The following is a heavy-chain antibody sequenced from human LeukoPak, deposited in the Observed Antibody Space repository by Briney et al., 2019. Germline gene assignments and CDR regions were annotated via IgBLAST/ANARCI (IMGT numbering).Heavy chain of an antibody. Sequence: GRSLRLSCAASGFTFSSYAMHWVRQAPGKGLEWVAVISYDGSNKYYADSVKGRFTISRDNSKNTLYLQMNSLRAEDTAVYYCARELTYYYETVQDFGYFDLWGRGTLVTVSS. J-gene: IGHJ2*01. CDR3: ARELTYYYETVQDFGYFDL. CDR2: ISYDGSNK. V-gene: IGHV3-30*04. D-gene: IGHD3-22*01. CDR1: GFTFSSYA.